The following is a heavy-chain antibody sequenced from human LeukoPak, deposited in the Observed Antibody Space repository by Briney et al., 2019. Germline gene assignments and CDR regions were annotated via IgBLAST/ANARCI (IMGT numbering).Heavy chain of an antibody. Sequence: ASVKVSCKTSGYTFTSYYMHWVRQAPGQGLEWMGIINASGGSTSYAQKFQGRVTMTRDTSTSTVYMEVSSLRSEDTAVYYCARPIKSADSSSSWFDPWGQGTLVTVSS. V-gene: IGHV1-46*01. D-gene: IGHD6-6*01. J-gene: IGHJ5*02. CDR2: INASGGST. CDR1: GYTFTSYY. CDR3: ARPIKSADSSSSWFDP.